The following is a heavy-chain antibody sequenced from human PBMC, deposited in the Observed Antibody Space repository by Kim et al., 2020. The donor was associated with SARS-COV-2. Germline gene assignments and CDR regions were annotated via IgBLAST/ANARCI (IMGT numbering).Heavy chain of an antibody. V-gene: IGHV3-15*01. J-gene: IGHJ6*02. CDR2: IKSKTDGGTT. Sequence: GGSLRLSCAASGFTFSNAWMSWVRQAPGKGLEWVGRIKSKTDGGTTDYAAPVKGRFTISRDDSKNTLYLQMNSLKTEDTAVYYCTTGGLTIFGVAPFYGMDVWGQGTTVTVSS. CDR1: GFTFSNAW. D-gene: IGHD3-3*01. CDR3: TTGGLTIFGVAPFYGMDV.